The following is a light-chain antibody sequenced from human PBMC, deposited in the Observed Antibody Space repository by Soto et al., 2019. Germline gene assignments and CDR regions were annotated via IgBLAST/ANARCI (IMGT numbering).Light chain of an antibody. CDR1: QSVSSSY. J-gene: IGKJ1*01. CDR2: GAS. V-gene: IGKV3-20*01. Sequence: EIVLTQSPGTLSLSPGERATLSCRASQSVSSSYLAWYQQKPGQAPRLLIYGASSRATGIPDRFSGSGSGTDFTLTISRLEPEDLAVYYCQQYDISPRTFGQGTKVDIK. CDR3: QQYDISPRT.